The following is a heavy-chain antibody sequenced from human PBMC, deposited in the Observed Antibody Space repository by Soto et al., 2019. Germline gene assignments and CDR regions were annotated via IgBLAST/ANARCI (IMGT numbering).Heavy chain of an antibody. CDR2: ISSSSSTI. CDR3: ARDMTTVVTPIYFDY. D-gene: IGHD4-17*01. Sequence: PGGSLRLSCAASGFTFSSYSMNWVRQAPGKGLEWVSYISSSSSTIYYADSVKGRFTISRDNAKNSLYLQMNSLRDEDTAVYYCARDMTTVVTPIYFDYWGQGTLVTVSS. J-gene: IGHJ4*02. V-gene: IGHV3-48*02. CDR1: GFTFSSYS.